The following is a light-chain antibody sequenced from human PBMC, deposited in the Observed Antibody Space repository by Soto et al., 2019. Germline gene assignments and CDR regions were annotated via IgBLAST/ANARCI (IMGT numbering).Light chain of an antibody. CDR2: DAS. CDR3: QHYNSYA. J-gene: IGKJ1*01. V-gene: IGKV1-5*01. CDR1: QSITGW. Sequence: DIQMTQSPSTLSAPVGDRVTISCRASQSITGWLAWFQQKPGKAPKLLIYDASILERGVPSRFSGSGSGTQFTLTISSLQPDDFATYFCQHYNSYAFGQGTKVDIK.